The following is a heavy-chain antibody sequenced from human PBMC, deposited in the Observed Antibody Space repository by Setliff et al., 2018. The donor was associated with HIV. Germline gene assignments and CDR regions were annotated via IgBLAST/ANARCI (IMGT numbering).Heavy chain of an antibody. CDR1: DGSRSGIH. D-gene: IGHD1-7*01. CDR3: ARAGNYGAFDGFDI. CDR2: ISFGGGT. V-gene: IGHV4-34*01. J-gene: IGHJ3*02. Sequence: LSLTCAVFDGSRSGIHWSWIRQPPGKGLEWIAEISFGGGTNHNPSLKSRVTISVDTSKSHVSLMLRSVTAADTAVYYCARAGNYGAFDGFDIWGQGTMVTVSS.